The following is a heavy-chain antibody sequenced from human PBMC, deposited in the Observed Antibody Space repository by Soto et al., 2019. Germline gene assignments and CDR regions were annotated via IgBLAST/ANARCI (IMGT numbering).Heavy chain of an antibody. CDR3: ARLLMYGDYEGGDAIDI. V-gene: IGHV5-51*01. CDR2: IYPGDSDT. CDR1: GYSFTSYW. Sequence: GESLKISCKGSGYSFTSYWIGWVRQMPGKGLEWMGIIYPGDSDTRYSPSFQGQVTISADKSISTAYLQWSSLKASDTAMYYCARLLMYGDYEGGDAIDIWGQGTMVTVSS. J-gene: IGHJ3*02. D-gene: IGHD4-17*01.